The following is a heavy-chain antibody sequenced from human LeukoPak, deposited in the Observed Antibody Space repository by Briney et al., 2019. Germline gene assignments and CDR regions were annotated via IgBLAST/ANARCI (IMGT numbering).Heavy chain of an antibody. V-gene: IGHV1-69*13. CDR2: IIPIFGTA. CDR1: GGTLSSYA. CDR3: ARDYYDSSGFPTTDY. J-gene: IGHJ4*02. D-gene: IGHD3-22*01. Sequence: SVKVSCKASGGTLSSYAISWVRQAPGQGLEWMGGIIPIFGTANYAQKFQGRVTITADESTSTAYMELSSLRSEDTAVYYCARDYYDSSGFPTTDYWGQGTLVTVSS.